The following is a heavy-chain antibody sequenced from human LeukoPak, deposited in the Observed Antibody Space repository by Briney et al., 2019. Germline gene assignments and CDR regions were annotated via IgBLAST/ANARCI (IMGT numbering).Heavy chain of an antibody. CDR3: AKDGYDSSEQTYYFDY. CDR2: ISYDGSNK. D-gene: IGHD3-22*01. V-gene: IGHV3-30*18. J-gene: IGHJ4*02. CDR1: GFTFTSYG. Sequence: GGSLRLSCAASGFTFTSYGMHWVRQAPGKGLEWVAVISYDGSNKYYADSVKGRFTISRDNSKSTLYLQMNSLRAEDTAVYYCAKDGYDSSEQTYYFDYWGQGTLVTVSS.